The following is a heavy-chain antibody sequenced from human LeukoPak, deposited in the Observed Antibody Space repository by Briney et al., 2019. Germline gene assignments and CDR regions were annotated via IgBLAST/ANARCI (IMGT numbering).Heavy chain of an antibody. Sequence: SETLSLTCTVSGGSISSYYWSWIRQPAGKGLEWIGRIYTSGSTNYNPSLKSRVTMSVDTSKNQFSLKLSSVTAADTAVYYCARDIYYDFWSGYSGYYYGMDVWGQGTTVTVSS. CDR1: GGSISSYY. V-gene: IGHV4-4*07. D-gene: IGHD3-3*01. CDR2: IYTSGST. CDR3: ARDIYYDFWSGYSGYYYGMDV. J-gene: IGHJ6*02.